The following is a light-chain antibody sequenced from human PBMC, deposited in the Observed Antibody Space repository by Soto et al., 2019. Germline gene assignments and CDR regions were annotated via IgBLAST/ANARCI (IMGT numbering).Light chain of an antibody. CDR3: QQSTDWPYT. Sequence: EIVMTQSPATLSVSPGEGATLSCRASQSVGNNLAWYQQKPGQAPRLLIYDAATRATGIPARFRGSGSGTEFSLTISSLQSEDFAVYYCQQSTDWPYTFGQGTKLQIK. V-gene: IGKV3-15*01. CDR1: QSVGNN. J-gene: IGKJ2*01. CDR2: DAA.